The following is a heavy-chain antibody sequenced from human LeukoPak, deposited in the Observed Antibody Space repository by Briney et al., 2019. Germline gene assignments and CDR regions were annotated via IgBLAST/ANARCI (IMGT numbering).Heavy chain of an antibody. J-gene: IGHJ4*02. D-gene: IGHD1-14*01. Sequence: PAEPLSLTCAVYVGPYCGYYWSCLRQPPGKGLEWLGEINHSGSTNNNPSLKSRVTISVDTSNNQFSLKLSSVTAPDTAVYYCARHRWTGTFNFDYWGQGTLVAVSS. CDR1: VGPYCGYY. CDR2: INHSGST. CDR3: ARHRWTGTFNFDY. V-gene: IGHV4-34*01.